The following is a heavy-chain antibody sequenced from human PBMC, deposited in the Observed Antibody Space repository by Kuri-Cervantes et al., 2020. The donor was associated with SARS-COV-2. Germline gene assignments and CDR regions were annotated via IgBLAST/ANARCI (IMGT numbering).Heavy chain of an antibody. V-gene: IGHV3-21*01. CDR3: ASQDPLPGRTSGSYYYYYYYMDV. D-gene: IGHD1-26*01. CDR2: ISSSGTFI. Sequence: GESLKISCAASGFTFSSYAMSWVRQAPGKGLEWVSSISSSGTFIYYADSMKGRFTISRDNSKNTLYLQMNSLRAEDTAVYYCASQDPLPGRTSGSYYYYYYYMDVWGKGTTVTVSS. J-gene: IGHJ6*03. CDR1: GFTFSSYA.